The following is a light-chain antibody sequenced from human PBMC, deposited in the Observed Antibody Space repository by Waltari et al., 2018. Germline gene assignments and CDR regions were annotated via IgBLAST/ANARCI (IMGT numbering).Light chain of an antibody. J-gene: IGKJ1*01. CDR3: LQDYNYPWT. CDR2: AAS. V-gene: IGKV1-6*01. CDR1: QGIRYD. Sequence: AIQMTQSPSSLSASVGDRVTITCRASQGIRYDLGWYQQKPGKAPKLLIFAASTLQSGVPSRFSGSGSGTDFTLTISSLQPEDFATYYCLQDYNYPWTFVQGTKVEIK.